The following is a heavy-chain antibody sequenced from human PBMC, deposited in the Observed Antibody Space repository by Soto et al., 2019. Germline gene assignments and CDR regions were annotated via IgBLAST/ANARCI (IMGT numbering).Heavy chain of an antibody. Sequence: GASVKVSCKASGGTFSSYAISWVRQAPGQGLEWMGGIIPIFGTANYAQKFQGRVTITADKSTSTAYMELSSLRSEDTAVYYCAGGGGGDYYGSGSYPNYYYYGMDVWGQGTTVTVSS. J-gene: IGHJ6*02. CDR3: AGGGGGDYYGSGSYPNYYYYGMDV. V-gene: IGHV1-69*06. D-gene: IGHD3-10*01. CDR1: GGTFSSYA. CDR2: IIPIFGTA.